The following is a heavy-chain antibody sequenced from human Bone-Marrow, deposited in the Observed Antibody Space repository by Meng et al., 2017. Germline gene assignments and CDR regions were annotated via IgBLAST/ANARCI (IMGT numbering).Heavy chain of an antibody. CDR2: IWYDGSNK. CDR3: AREMGYCTNGVCSLPSDY. J-gene: IGHJ4*02. CDR1: GITFSSYG. V-gene: IGHV3-33*01. D-gene: IGHD2-8*01. Sequence: GESLKISCAASGITFSSYGMHGVRQAPGKGLEWVAVIWYDGSNKYYADTVKGRFTISRDNSKNTLYLQMNSLRAEDTAVYYCAREMGYCTNGVCSLPSDYWGQGTLVTVSS.